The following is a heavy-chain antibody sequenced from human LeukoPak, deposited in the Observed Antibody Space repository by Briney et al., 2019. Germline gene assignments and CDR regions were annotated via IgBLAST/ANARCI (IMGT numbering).Heavy chain of an antibody. D-gene: IGHD3-10*01. CDR1: GGSFSGYY. CDR2: INHSGST. V-gene: IGHV4-34*01. Sequence: PSETLSLTCAVYGGSFSGYYWSWIRQPPGKGLEWIGEINHSGSTNCNPSLKSRVTISVDTSKNQFSLKLSSVTAADTAVYYCARIRLWFGESYWGQGTLVTVSS. J-gene: IGHJ4*02. CDR3: ARIRLWFGESY.